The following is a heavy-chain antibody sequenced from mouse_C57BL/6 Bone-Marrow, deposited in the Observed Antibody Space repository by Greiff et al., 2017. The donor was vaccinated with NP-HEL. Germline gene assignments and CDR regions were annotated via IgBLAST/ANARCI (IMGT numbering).Heavy chain of an antibody. D-gene: IGHD1-1*01. Sequence: VHVKQSGPELVKPGASVKISCKASGYTFTDYYMNWVKQSHGKSLEWIGDINPNNGGTSYNQKFKGKATLTVDKSSSTAYMELRSLTSEDSAVYYCARRGFITTVVKDYFDYWGQGTTLTVSS. J-gene: IGHJ2*01. CDR2: INPNNGGT. CDR1: GYTFTDYY. CDR3: ARRGFITTVVKDYFDY. V-gene: IGHV1-26*01.